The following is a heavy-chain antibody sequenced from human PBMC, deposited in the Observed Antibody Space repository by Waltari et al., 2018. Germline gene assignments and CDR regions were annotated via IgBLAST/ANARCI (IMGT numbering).Heavy chain of an antibody. D-gene: IGHD1-26*01. J-gene: IGHJ4*02. Sequence: QVQLVQSGAEVKKPGSSVKVSCKASGGTFSSYAISWVRQAPGQGLEWMGGIIPSLGIANYAQKFQGRVTITADKSTSTAYMELSSLRSEDTAVYYCARGSGSYSLSTFDYWGQGTLVTVSS. CDR2: IIPSLGIA. V-gene: IGHV1-69*10. CDR3: ARGSGSYSLSTFDY. CDR1: GGTFSSYA.